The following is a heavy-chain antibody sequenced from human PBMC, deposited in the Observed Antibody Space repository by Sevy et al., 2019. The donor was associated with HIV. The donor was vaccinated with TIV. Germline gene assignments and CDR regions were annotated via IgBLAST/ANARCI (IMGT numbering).Heavy chain of an antibody. CDR3: ARKKYCSGGSCCILDAFDI. J-gene: IGHJ3*02. D-gene: IGHD2-15*01. CDR1: GFTFSTYS. V-gene: IGHV3-48*02. Sequence: GGSLRLSCAASGFTFSTYSMNWVRQAPGKGLEWVSYISSSSSTIYYADSVKGRFTISRDSAKNSLYVQMNSLGDEDTAVYYCARKKYCSGGSCCILDAFDIWGQGTMVTVSS. CDR2: ISSSSSTI.